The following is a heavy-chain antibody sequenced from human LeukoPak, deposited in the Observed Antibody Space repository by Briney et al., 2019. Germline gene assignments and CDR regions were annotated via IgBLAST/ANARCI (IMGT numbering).Heavy chain of an antibody. Sequence: SVKVSCKASGGTFSSYAISWVRQAPGQGLEWMGRIIPILGIANYAQKFRGRVTITADKSTSTAYMELSSLISEDTAVYYCARAVGFGELFYFDYWGQGTLVTVSS. CDR1: GGTFSSYA. CDR2: IIPILGIA. D-gene: IGHD3-10*01. V-gene: IGHV1-69*04. J-gene: IGHJ4*02. CDR3: ARAVGFGELFYFDY.